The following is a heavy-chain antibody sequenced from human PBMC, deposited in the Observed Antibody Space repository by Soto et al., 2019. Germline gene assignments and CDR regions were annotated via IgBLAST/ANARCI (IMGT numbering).Heavy chain of an antibody. CDR3: ARGVGLCTNGVCYTWDYYYYYMDV. J-gene: IGHJ6*03. V-gene: IGHV4-31*03. D-gene: IGHD2-8*01. CDR1: GGSISSGGYY. CDR2: IYYSGST. Sequence: SETLSLTCTVSGGSISSGGYYWSWIRQHPGKGLEWIGYIYYSGSTYYNPSLKSRVTISVDTSKNQFSLKLSSVTAADTAVYYCARGVGLCTNGVCYTWDYYYYYMDVWGKGTTVTVSS.